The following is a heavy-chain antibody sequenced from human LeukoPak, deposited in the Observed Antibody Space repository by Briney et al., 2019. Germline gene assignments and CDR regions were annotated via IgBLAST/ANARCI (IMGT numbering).Heavy chain of an antibody. V-gene: IGHV4-39*02. CDR2: VYYGRSP. CDR1: GGSFSSGSYY. Sequence: SETLSLTCTVSGGSFSSGSYYWAWIRQPPGKGLEWIGSVYYGRSPYFNPSLESRPTISVDTSKNHFSLKMSSVTAADTAVYYCARSSGTGTFSYWGQGTLVTDSS. D-gene: IGHD6-25*01. CDR3: ARSSGTGTFSY. J-gene: IGHJ4*02.